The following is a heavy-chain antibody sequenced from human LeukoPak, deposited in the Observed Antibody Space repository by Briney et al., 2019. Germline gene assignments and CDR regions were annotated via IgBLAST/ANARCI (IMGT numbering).Heavy chain of an antibody. CDR3: ATDTNNYYDSSGYKHNWFDP. D-gene: IGHD3-22*01. V-gene: IGHV4-39*07. Sequence: PSETLSLTCTVSGGSISNSGYSWGWIRQSPGKGLEWIGSIYYSGSTYYNPSLKSRVTISVDTSKNQFSLKLSSVTAADTAVYYCATDTNNYYDSSGYKHNWFDPWGQGTLVTVSS. CDR2: IYYSGST. CDR1: GGSISNSGYS. J-gene: IGHJ5*02.